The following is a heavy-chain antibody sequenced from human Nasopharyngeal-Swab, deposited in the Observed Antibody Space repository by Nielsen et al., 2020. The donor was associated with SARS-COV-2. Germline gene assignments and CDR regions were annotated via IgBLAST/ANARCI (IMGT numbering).Heavy chain of an antibody. Sequence: GGSLRLSCAASGFTFSSYWMTWVRQAPGKGLEWVANIKHDGSQKYYVDSVKGRFSISRDNGKNSLDLQMNSLGVDGTAVYYCARDQIGTTMIREVLKRYYYGMDVWGQGTTVTVSS. V-gene: IGHV3-7*03. J-gene: IGHJ6*02. CDR3: ARDQIGTTMIREVLKRYYYGMDV. CDR2: IKHDGSQK. D-gene: IGHD3-10*01. CDR1: GFTFSSYW.